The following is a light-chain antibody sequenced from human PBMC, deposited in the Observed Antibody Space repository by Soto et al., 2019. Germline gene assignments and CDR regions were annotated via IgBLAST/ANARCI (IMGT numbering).Light chain of an antibody. V-gene: IGKV3-20*01. Sequence: EFVLTQSPGKLSLSPGERATLSCRASQSISSSFLAWYQQKPGQAPRLLIYGASRRGTGIPDRFSGSGSGTDFTLTISRLEPEDFAVYYCQQYGSSPPLTFGGGTKVEIK. CDR1: QSISSSF. J-gene: IGKJ4*01. CDR2: GAS. CDR3: QQYGSSPPLT.